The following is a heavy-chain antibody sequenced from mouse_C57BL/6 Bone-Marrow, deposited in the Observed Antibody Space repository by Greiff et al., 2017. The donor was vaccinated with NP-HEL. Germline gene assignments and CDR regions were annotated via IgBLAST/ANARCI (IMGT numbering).Heavy chain of an antibody. CDR2: INPNNGGT. Sequence: EVQLQQSGPELVKPGASVKISCKASGYTFTDYYMNWVKQSHGKSLEWIGDINPNNGGTSYNQKFKGKATLTVDKSSSTAYMELRSLTSEDSAVYYCARERYRYAMDYWGQGTAVTVSS. CDR1: GYTFTDYY. D-gene: IGHD5-1-1*01. CDR3: ARERYRYAMDY. V-gene: IGHV1-26*01. J-gene: IGHJ4*01.